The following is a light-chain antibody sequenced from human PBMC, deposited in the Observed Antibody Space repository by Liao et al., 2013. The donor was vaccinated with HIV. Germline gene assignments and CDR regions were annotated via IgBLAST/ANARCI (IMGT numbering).Light chain of an antibody. CDR1: SLGDKY. V-gene: IGLV3-1*01. CDR3: QAWDSSTFXV. Sequence: SYELTQPPSVSVSPGQTATITCSGDSLGDKYVSWYQQRPGQSPILVIYQDNNRPSGIPERFSGSNSGNTATLTISGTQAMDEADYYCQAWDSSTFXVFGTGTKVTVL. CDR2: QDN. J-gene: IGLJ1*01.